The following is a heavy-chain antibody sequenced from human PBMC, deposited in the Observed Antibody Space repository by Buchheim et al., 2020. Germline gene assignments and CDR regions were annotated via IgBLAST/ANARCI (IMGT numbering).Heavy chain of an antibody. J-gene: IGHJ6*02. CDR3: AKMYGNNYADDGMDV. Sequence: QVQLVESGGGVVQPGRSLRLSCAASGFTFSTYDMPWVRQAPGKGLEWVALISYDGSDKYYADSVKGRFTISRDNSKKTLYLQMNRLRAEDTAVYYCAKMYGNNYADDGMDVWGQGT. V-gene: IGHV3-30*18. D-gene: IGHD4-11*01. CDR2: ISYDGSDK. CDR1: GFTFSTYD.